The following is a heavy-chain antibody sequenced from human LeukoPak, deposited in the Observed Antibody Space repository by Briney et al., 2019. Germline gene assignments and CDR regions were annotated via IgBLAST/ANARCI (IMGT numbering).Heavy chain of an antibody. J-gene: IGHJ3*01. CDR3: AKNHEHGRYAGFDF. Sequence: PGGSLRLSCAASGFTFSSYGMHWVRQAPGKGLEWVAFIRYDGGNKYYADSVKGRFSVSRDNSKNMVYLELNSLRAEDTAVYYCAKNHEHGRYAGFDFWAEGALVAVSS. V-gene: IGHV3-30*02. D-gene: IGHD2-2*01. CDR2: IRYDGGNK. CDR1: GFTFSSYG.